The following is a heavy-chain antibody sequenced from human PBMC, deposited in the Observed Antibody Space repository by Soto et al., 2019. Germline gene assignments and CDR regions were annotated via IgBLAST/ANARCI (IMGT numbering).Heavy chain of an antibody. Sequence: QVQLVESGGGVVQPGRSLRLSCAASGFPFTTYGMHWVREGPGKGLEWVAVISYDGTNKYYADSVKGRFTISRDNSKNALYLHMNSLRPKDTALYYCVGGQYYLDYRGQGTLVTVSS. V-gene: IGHV3-30*03. J-gene: IGHJ4*02. CDR3: VGGQYYLDY. CDR2: ISYDGTNK. CDR1: GFPFTTYG. D-gene: IGHD3-10*01.